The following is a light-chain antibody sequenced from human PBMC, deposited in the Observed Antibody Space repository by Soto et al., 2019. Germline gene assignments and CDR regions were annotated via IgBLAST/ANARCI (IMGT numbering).Light chain of an antibody. CDR1: SGHSTYI. CDR3: ETWDINTPVV. J-gene: IGLJ2*01. V-gene: IGLV4-60*02. CDR2: LEGSGSY. Sequence: QLVLTLSSSASASLGSSVKLTCTLSSGHSTYIIAWHQQQPGKAPRYLMKLEGSGSYNKGSGVPDRFSGSSSGADRYLTISHLQVEDEADYYCETWDINTPVVFGGGTKLTVL.